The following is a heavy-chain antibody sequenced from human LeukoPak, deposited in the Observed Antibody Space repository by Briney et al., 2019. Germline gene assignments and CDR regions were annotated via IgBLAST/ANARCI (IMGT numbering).Heavy chain of an antibody. CDR3: TKGAAAGPKYFQR. CDR1: GFTFSSYA. V-gene: IGHV3-64*04. J-gene: IGHJ1*01. Sequence: PGGSLRLSCSASGFTFSSYAMHWVRQAPGKGLEYVSAISSNGGSTYYADSVKGRFTISRDSSKSTLYLHMNSLRAEDTAVYYCTKGAAAGPKYFQRWGQGTLVTVSS. CDR2: ISSNGGST. D-gene: IGHD6-13*01.